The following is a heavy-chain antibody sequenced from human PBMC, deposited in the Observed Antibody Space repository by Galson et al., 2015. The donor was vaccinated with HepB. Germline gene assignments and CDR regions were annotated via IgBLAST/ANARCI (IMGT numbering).Heavy chain of an antibody. CDR3: VKDVDPFLGVAAAGWFEN. D-gene: IGHD6-13*01. V-gene: IGHV3-9*01. CDR2: ISWNSGHS. CDR1: GFTFGDYA. Sequence: SLRLSCATSGFTFGDYAMHWARQAPGKGLEWVSGISWNSGHSAYLDSVKGRFTISRDDAKNSLYLQLNSLTSEDTALYFCVKDVDPFLGVAAAGWFENWGQGTPVTVSS. J-gene: IGHJ4*02.